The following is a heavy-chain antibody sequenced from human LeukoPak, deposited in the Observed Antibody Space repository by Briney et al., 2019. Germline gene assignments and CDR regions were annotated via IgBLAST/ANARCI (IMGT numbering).Heavy chain of an antibody. J-gene: IGHJ6*02. CDR2: IIPILGIA. V-gene: IGHV1-69*04. Sequence: SVKVSCKASGGTFSSYAISWVRQAPGQGLEWMGRIIPILGIANYAQKIQGRVTMTRDTSTSTAYMELRSLRSDDTAVYYCAREKTHYGMDVWGQGTTVTVSS. CDR1: GGTFSSYA. CDR3: AREKTHYGMDV.